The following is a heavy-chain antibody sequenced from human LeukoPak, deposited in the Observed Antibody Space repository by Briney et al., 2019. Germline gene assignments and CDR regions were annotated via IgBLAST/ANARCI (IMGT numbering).Heavy chain of an antibody. D-gene: IGHD3-22*01. V-gene: IGHV3-23*01. CDR3: AKAYYYDSSGYSD. CDR2: ISGSGGST. Sequence: GSLRLSCAASGFTFSSYAMSWVRQAPGKGLEWVSAISGSGGSTYYADSVEGRFTISRDNSKNTLYLQMNSLRAEDTAVYYYAKAYYYDSSGYSDWGQGTLVTVSS. CDR1: GFTFSSYA. J-gene: IGHJ4*02.